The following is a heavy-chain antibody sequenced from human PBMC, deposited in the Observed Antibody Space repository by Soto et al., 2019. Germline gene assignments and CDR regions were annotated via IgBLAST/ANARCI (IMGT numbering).Heavy chain of an antibody. CDR1: GGSISSGCYY. Sequence: PSETMSLTCTVSGGSISSGCYYWSWIRQHPGKGLEWIGYIYYSGSTYYNPSLKSRVTISVDTSKNQFSLKLSSVTAADTAVYYCARETGDIILGHYFDYWGQGTLVTVSS. J-gene: IGHJ4*02. CDR3: ARETGDIILGHYFDY. V-gene: IGHV4-31*03. CDR2: IYYSGST. D-gene: IGHD2-8*02.